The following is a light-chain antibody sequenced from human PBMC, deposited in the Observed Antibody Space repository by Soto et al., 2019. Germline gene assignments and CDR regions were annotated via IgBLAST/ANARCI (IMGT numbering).Light chain of an antibody. CDR1: QSVSSNY. CDR3: QQYANTPYT. J-gene: IGKJ2*01. Sequence: EIVLTQSPGTLSLSPGERATLSCRASQSVSSNYLAWYQQKPGQTPRLLFYGASSRATGIPVRFSGSGAGTDFTLTISRLEPEDFAVYYCQQYANTPYTFGQGTKLEIK. CDR2: GAS. V-gene: IGKV3-20*01.